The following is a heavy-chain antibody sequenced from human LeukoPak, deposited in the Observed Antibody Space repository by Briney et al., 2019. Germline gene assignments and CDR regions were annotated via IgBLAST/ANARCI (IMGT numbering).Heavy chain of an antibody. CDR3: ARWDDSSGYYYFDY. Sequence: SETLSLTCAVYGGSFSGYYWSWIRQPPGKGLEWIGEINHSGSTNYNPSLKSRGTISVDTSKNQFSLKLSSVTAADTAVYYCARWDDSSGYYYFDYWGQGTLVTVSS. D-gene: IGHD3-22*01. CDR2: INHSGST. V-gene: IGHV4-34*01. CDR1: GGSFSGYY. J-gene: IGHJ4*02.